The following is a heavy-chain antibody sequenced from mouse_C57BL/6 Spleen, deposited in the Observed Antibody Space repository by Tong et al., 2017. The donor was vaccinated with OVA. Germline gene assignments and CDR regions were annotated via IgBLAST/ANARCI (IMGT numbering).Heavy chain of an antibody. CDR1: GFTFSDYG. V-gene: IGHV5-17*01. Sequence: EVQLQESGGGLVQPGGSLKLSYAASGFTFSDYGMHWVRQAPEKGLEWVAYISSGSSTIYYADTVKGRFTISRDNAKNTLFLQMTSLRSEDTAMYYCARRDYGNLRGFDYWGQGTTLTVSS. CDR3: ARRDYGNLRGFDY. CDR2: ISSGSSTI. J-gene: IGHJ2*01. D-gene: IGHD2-1*01.